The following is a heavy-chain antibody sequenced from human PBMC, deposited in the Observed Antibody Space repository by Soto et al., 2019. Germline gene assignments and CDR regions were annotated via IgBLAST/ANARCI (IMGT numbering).Heavy chain of an antibody. Sequence: GGSLRLSCAASGFSFSSYTMNWVRQAPGKGLEWVSTISTTGNYINYADSVKGRFTVSRDNAKNSLYLQMNSLRAEDTAVYYCARDRGILTGYYGYWGQGTLVTVSS. J-gene: IGHJ4*02. V-gene: IGHV3-21*01. CDR1: GFSFSSYT. CDR2: ISTTGNYI. D-gene: IGHD3-9*01. CDR3: ARDRGILTGYYGY.